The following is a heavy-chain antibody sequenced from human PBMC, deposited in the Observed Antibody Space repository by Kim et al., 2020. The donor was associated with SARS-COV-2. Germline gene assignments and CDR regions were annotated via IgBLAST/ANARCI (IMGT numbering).Heavy chain of an antibody. CDR3: AKDSASSGYYYRSSIDI. Sequence: GGSLRLSCAASGFTLGDYAMHWVRQAPGKGLEWISGISWNSGSINYADSVKGRFTISRDNAKNSLYLQMNSLRPEDTALYYCAKDSASSGYYYRSSIDIWGRGTMVTVSS. CDR1: GFTLGDYA. D-gene: IGHD3-22*01. J-gene: IGHJ3*02. CDR2: ISWNSGSI. V-gene: IGHV3-9*01.